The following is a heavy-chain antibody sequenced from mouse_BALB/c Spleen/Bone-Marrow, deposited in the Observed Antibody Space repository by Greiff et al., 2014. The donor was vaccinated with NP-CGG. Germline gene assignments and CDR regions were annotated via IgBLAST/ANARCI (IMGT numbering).Heavy chain of an antibody. CDR3: ARAGCDDY. CDR2: FNPNNGGT. V-gene: IGHV1-22*01. CDR1: GYSFTDYT. J-gene: IGHJ2*01. Sequence: VQLQQSGPELVKPGSSVKMSCKTSGYSFTDYTIHWVKQSHGKSLEWIGGFNPNNGGTNYNQKFKDKATLTVDKSSRTAYMEFRSLTFEDSAVYYCARAGCDDYWGQGTTLTVSS.